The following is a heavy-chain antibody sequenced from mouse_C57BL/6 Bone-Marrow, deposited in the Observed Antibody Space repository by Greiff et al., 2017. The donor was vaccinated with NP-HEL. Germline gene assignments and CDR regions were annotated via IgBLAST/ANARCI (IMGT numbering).Heavy chain of an antibody. V-gene: IGHV5-17*01. CDR3: AKNYGSSSDY. CDR1: GFTFSDYG. Sequence: DVQLVESGGGLVKPGGSLKLSCAASGFTFSDYGMHWVRQAPEKGLEWVAYISSGSSTIYYADTVKGRFTISRDNAKNTLFLQMTSLRSEDTAMYYCAKNYGSSSDYWGQGTTLTVSS. CDR2: ISSGSSTI. J-gene: IGHJ2*01. D-gene: IGHD1-1*01.